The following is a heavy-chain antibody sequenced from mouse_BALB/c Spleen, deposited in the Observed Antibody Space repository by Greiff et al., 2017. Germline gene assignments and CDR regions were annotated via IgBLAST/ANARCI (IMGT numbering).Heavy chain of an antibody. D-gene: IGHD2-1*01. CDR3: ARREYCNYNLYAMDY. CDR1: GYTFSSYW. V-gene: IGHV1-9*01. Sequence: VQLQQSGAELMKPGASVKISCKATGYTFSSYWIEWVKQRPGHGLEWIGEILPVSGSTHYNEKFKGKATFTADTSSNTAYMQLSSLTSEDSAVYYCARREYCNYNLYAMDYWGQGTSVTVSS. CDR2: ILPVSGST. J-gene: IGHJ4*01.